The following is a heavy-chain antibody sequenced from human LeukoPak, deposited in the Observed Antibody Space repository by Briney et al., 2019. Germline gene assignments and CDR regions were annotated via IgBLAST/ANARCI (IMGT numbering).Heavy chain of an antibody. CDR2: IGPGSDT. Sequence: PGGSLRLSCAASGFMFSSFWMGWVRQAPGKGPEWVANIGPGSDTYYVESVRGRFTISRDNAQSSLYLQMDSLRGDDSAVYYCGRWGVSAGLDRWGQGTLVTVSS. CDR1: GFMFSSFW. D-gene: IGHD3-10*01. V-gene: IGHV3-7*01. CDR3: GRWGVSAGLDR. J-gene: IGHJ5*02.